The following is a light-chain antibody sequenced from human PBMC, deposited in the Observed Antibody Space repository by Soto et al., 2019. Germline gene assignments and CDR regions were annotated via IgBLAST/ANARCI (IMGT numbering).Light chain of an antibody. J-gene: IGKJ2*01. CDR1: RDISNY. CDR3: QQNDKFIS. V-gene: IGKV1-33*01. CDR2: DTS. Sequence: DIQMTQSPSSLSASVGDTVTITCQASRDISNYLNWYQQKPGKAPRLLIYDTSDLDTGVPSRFSGSGSGTDFTFTISSLEPDDIRPYYCQQNDKFISFGQGTKVDMK.